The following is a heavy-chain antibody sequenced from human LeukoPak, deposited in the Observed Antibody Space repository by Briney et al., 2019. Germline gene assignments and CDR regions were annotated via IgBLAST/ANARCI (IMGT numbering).Heavy chain of an antibody. Sequence: PSETLSLTCTVSGGSISSSSYYWGWIRQPPGKGLEWIGSIYYSGSTYYNPSLKSRVTISVDTSKTQFSLKLSSVTAADTAVYYCASSSITYSGSYWFDYWGQGTLVTVSS. J-gene: IGHJ4*02. CDR3: ASSSITYSGSYWFDY. D-gene: IGHD1-26*01. V-gene: IGHV4-39*01. CDR2: IYYSGST. CDR1: GGSISSSSYY.